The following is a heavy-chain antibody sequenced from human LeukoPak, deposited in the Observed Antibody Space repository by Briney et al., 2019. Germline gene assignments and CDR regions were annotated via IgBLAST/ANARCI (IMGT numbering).Heavy chain of an antibody. J-gene: IGHJ4*02. V-gene: IGHV4-59*01. CDR1: GGSISSYY. CDR3: ARGPYYDSSGYFY. CDR2: IYYSGST. D-gene: IGHD3-22*01. Sequence: PSETLSLTCTVSGGSISSYYWSWIRQPPGKGLEWIGYIYYSGSTNYNPSLKSRVTISVDTSKNQFSLKLSSVTAADTAVYYCARGPYYDSSGYFYWGQGTLVTVSS.